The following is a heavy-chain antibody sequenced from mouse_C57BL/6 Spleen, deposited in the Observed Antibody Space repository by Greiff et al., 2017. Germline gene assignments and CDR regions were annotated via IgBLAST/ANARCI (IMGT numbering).Heavy chain of an antibody. D-gene: IGHD1-1*01. J-gene: IGHJ4*01. CDR1: GYTFTDYY. CDR2: INPNNGGT. CDR3: ARWRHYYGSKDYAMDY. Sequence: VQLQQSGPELVKPGASVKISCKASGYTFTDYYMNWVKQSHGKSLEWIGDINPNNGGTSYNQKFKGKATLTVDKSSSTAYMELRSLTSEDSAVYYCARWRHYYGSKDYAMDYWGQGTSVTVSS. V-gene: IGHV1-26*01.